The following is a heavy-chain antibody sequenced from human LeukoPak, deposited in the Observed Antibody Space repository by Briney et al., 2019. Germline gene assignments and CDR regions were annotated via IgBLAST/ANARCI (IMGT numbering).Heavy chain of an antibody. CDR2: INHSGST. J-gene: IGHJ4*02. D-gene: IGHD5-18*01. CDR3: ARGPTLYSYGPSGHDY. Sequence: SETLSLTCAVYGGSFSGYYWSWIRQPPGKGLEWIGEINHSGSTNYNPSLKSRDTISVDTSKNQFSLKLSSVTAADTAVYYCARGPTLYSYGPSGHDYWGQGTLVTVSS. CDR1: GGSFSGYY. V-gene: IGHV4-34*01.